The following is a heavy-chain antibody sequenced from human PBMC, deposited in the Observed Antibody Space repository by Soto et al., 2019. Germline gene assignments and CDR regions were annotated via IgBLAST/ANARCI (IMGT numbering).Heavy chain of an antibody. V-gene: IGHV1-2*04. J-gene: IGHJ6*02. CDR2: INPNSGGT. CDR1: GYTFTGYY. D-gene: IGHD5-18*01. Sequence: ASVKVSCKASGYTFTGYYMHWVRQAPGQGLERMGWINPNSGGTNYAQKFQGWVTMTRDTSISTAYMELSRLRSDDTAVYYCARDGVDTAMEYYYYYGMDVWGQGTTVTVSS. CDR3: ARDGVDTAMEYYYYYGMDV.